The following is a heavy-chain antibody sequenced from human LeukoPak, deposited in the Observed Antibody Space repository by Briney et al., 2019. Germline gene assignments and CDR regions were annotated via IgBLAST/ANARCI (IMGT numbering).Heavy chain of an antibody. Sequence: PGGSLRLSCAASGFTFSDYYMSWIRQAPGKGLEWVSYISSSGSTIYYADSVKGRFTISRDNAKNSLYLQMNSLRAEDTAVYYCARDSITMVRGVITDDAVDIWGQGTMVTVSS. J-gene: IGHJ3*02. D-gene: IGHD3-10*01. CDR2: ISSSGSTI. CDR3: ARDSITMVRGVITDDAVDI. CDR1: GFTFSDYY. V-gene: IGHV3-11*01.